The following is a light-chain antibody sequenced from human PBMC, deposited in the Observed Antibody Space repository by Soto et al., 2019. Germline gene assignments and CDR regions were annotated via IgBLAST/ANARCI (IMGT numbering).Light chain of an antibody. Sequence: EIVLTQSPGTLSLSPGERATLSCRASQSVSSSYLAWYQQKPGQAPRLLIYGASSRATCIPDRFSGSGSGTDCTLTISRLEPEDFAVYYCQQYGSSPPTFGQGTKVEIK. CDR3: QQYGSSPPT. V-gene: IGKV3-20*01. CDR2: GAS. CDR1: QSVSSSY. J-gene: IGKJ1*01.